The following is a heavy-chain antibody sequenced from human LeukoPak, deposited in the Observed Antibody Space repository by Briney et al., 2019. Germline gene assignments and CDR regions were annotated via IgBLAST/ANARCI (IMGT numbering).Heavy chain of an antibody. CDR2: ISGSGGST. V-gene: IGHV3-23*01. J-gene: IGHJ3*02. D-gene: IGHD2-2*01. CDR3: AKDWGRDDIVVVPAATDAFDI. CDR1: GFTFSNSD. Sequence: PGGSLRLSCTASGFTFSNSDMNWVRQAPGKGLEWVSAISGSGGSTYYADSVKGRFTISRDNSKNTLYLQMNSLRAEDTAVYYCAKDWGRDDIVVVPAATDAFDIWGQGTMVTVSS.